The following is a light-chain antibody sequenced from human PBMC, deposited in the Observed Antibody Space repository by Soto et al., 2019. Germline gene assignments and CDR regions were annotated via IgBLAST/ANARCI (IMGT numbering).Light chain of an antibody. CDR2: EVS. CDR3: SSYAGSNNFPYV. CDR1: SSDVGGYNY. J-gene: IGLJ1*01. Sequence: QSALTQPPSASGSPGQSVTISCTGTSSDVGGYNYVSWYQQHPGKAPKLMIYEVSKRPSGVPDRFSGSKSGNTASLPVSGLQAEDEADYYCSSYAGSNNFPYVFGTGTKLTVL. V-gene: IGLV2-8*01.